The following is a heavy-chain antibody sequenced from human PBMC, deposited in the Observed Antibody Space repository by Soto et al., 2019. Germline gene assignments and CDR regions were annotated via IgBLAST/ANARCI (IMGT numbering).Heavy chain of an antibody. CDR3: ARDGGYYDILTGSGNAFDI. CDR2: IWYDGSNK. Sequence: PGGSLRLSCAASGFTFSSYGMHWVRQAPGKGLEWVAVIWYDGSNKYYADSVKGRFTSSRDNSKNTLYLQMNSLRAEDTAVYYCARDGGYYDILTGSGNAFDIWGQGTMVTVSS. J-gene: IGHJ3*02. D-gene: IGHD3-9*01. V-gene: IGHV3-33*01. CDR1: GFTFSSYG.